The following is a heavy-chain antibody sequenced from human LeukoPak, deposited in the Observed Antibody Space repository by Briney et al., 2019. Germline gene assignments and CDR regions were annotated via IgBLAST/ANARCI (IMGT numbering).Heavy chain of an antibody. Sequence: PSETLSLTCAVSGYSISSGFYWGWILQTPGKGLEWIASMFHSGSTYYNPSLKTRVAISVDTSKNQFSLKLTSVTAADTAIYYCARDSGTYHTLNSWGQGTLVTVSS. CDR2: MFHSGST. J-gene: IGHJ5*02. CDR1: GYSISSGFY. V-gene: IGHV4-38-2*02. CDR3: ARDSGTYHTLNS. D-gene: IGHD1-26*01.